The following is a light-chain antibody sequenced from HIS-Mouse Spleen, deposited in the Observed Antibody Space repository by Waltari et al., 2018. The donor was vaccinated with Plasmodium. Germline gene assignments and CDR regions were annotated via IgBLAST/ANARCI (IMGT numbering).Light chain of an antibody. CDR2: EGS. CDR1: QSLLHSDGKTY. V-gene: IGKV2-29*03. J-gene: IGKJ1*01. CDR3: MQGIHLQ. Sequence: DIVMTQTPLSLSVTPGQPASISCHSSQSLLHSDGKTYLYWYLQKPGQSPQLLIYEGSRRFSGVPDRFSGSGSGTDVTLKISRVEAEDVGVYYCMQGIHLQFGQGTKVEIK.